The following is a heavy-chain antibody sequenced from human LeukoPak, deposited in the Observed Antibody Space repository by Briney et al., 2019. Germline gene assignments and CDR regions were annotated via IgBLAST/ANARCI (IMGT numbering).Heavy chain of an antibody. CDR2: IYPGDSDT. V-gene: IGHV5-51*01. D-gene: IGHD2-2*01. CDR1: GYSFTSYW. Sequence: GESLKISCKGSGYSFTSYWIGWVRQMPGKGLEWMGIIYPGDSDTRYSPSFQGQVTISADKSISTAYLQWSSLKASDTAMYYCARHNPLGCSSTSCWEVDPWGQGTLVTVSS. J-gene: IGHJ5*02. CDR3: ARHNPLGCSSTSCWEVDP.